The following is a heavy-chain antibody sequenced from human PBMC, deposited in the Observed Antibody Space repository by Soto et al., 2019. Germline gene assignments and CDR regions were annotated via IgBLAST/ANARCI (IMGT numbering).Heavy chain of an antibody. CDR2: IYWNDDK. V-gene: IGHV2-5*01. J-gene: IGHJ4*02. CDR3: AHPGDRRYYFDY. Sequence: QITLKESGPTLVKPTQTLTLTCTFSGFSLSTSGVGVGWIRQPPGKALEWLALIYWNDDKRYSPSLKSRLTITKDTSKNQVVLTMTNMDPVDTATYYCAHPGDRRYYFDYWGQGTLVTVSS. D-gene: IGHD3-16*01. CDR1: GFSLSTSGVG.